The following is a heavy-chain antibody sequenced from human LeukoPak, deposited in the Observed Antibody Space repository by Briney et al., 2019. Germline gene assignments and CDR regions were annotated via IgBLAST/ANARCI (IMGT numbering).Heavy chain of an antibody. CDR3: AKDSSTWHMGFDY. CDR1: GFTFSSYA. Sequence: SGGSLRHTCAVSGFTFSSYAMSWVRQAPGKGLEWVSAISGSGGRTYYVDSVKGRFTISIDNSKNTLYLQMNSLRAEDTAVYYCAKDSSTWHMGFDYWGQGTLVTVSS. CDR2: ISGSGGRT. D-gene: IGHD6-13*01. V-gene: IGHV3-23*01. J-gene: IGHJ4*02.